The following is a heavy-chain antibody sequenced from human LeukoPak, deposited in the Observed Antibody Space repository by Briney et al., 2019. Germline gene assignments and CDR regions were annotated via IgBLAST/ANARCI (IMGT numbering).Heavy chain of an antibody. CDR1: GFTLSTYA. CDR3: ARGRRPSTYYDILTPRGYFDY. J-gene: IGHJ4*02. D-gene: IGHD3-9*01. V-gene: IGHV3-23*01. Sequence: GGSLRLSCAASGFTLSTYAMSWGPKAPGMGLGWVSFISGSTGSTHYADSVKGRFTTSRDNSKNTLYLQMNSLGAEDRAVYYCARGRRPSTYYDILTPRGYFDYWGQGTLVTVSS. CDR2: ISGSTGST.